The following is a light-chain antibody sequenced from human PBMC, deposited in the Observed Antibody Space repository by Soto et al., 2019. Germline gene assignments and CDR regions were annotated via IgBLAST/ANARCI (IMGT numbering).Light chain of an antibody. CDR3: QQSYSATT. CDR2: TAS. Sequence: DIQMTQSPSSLSASVGDRVTITCRASQSISNYLNWYQQKPGKAPKLLIYTASTLQSGVPSRFSGSGSGTDFTLTISSLQPEDFATYDCQQSYSATTFGGGTKVEIK. J-gene: IGKJ4*01. V-gene: IGKV1-39*01. CDR1: QSISNY.